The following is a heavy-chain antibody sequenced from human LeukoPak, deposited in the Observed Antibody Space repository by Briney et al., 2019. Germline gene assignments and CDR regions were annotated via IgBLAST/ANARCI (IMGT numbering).Heavy chain of an antibody. CDR3: AKDHGYSSGWAPGVPFDY. V-gene: IGHV3-23*01. D-gene: IGHD6-19*01. Sequence: GGSLRLSCAASGFTFSSYAMSWVRQAPGKGLEWVSAISGSGGSTYYADSVKGRFTISRDNSKNTLYLQMNSLRAEDTAVYYCAKDHGYSSGWAPGVPFDYWGQGTLVTVSS. CDR1: GFTFSSYA. CDR2: ISGSGGST. J-gene: IGHJ4*02.